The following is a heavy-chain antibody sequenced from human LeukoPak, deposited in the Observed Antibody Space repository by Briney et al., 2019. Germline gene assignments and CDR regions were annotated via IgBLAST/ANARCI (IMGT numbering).Heavy chain of an antibody. J-gene: IGHJ4*02. V-gene: IGHV3-74*01. CDR3: ARDRYSGSYRDY. Sequence: TGGSLRLSCAASGFTFSSYWMHWVRQAPGKGLVWVSRINSDGSSTSYADSVKGRFTISRDNAKNTLYLQMNSLRAEDAAVYYCARDRYSGSYRDYWGQGTLVTVSS. D-gene: IGHD1-26*01. CDR2: INSDGSST. CDR1: GFTFSSYW.